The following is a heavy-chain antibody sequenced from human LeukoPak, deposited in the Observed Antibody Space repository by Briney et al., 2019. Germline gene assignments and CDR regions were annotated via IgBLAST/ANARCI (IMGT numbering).Heavy chain of an antibody. V-gene: IGHV1-18*01. J-gene: IGHJ4*02. CDR3: ARDCCITIFGVAKGCYYFDY. D-gene: IGHD3-3*01. CDR2: ISGYSGNT. CDR1: DYTFTSYG. Sequence: ASVKVSCKASDYTFTSYGISWVRQAPGQGLEWMGWISGYSGNTNYAQKVQGRVTMTTDTSTSTVYMELRSLTSDDTAVYYCARDCCITIFGVAKGCYYFDYWGQGTLVTVSS.